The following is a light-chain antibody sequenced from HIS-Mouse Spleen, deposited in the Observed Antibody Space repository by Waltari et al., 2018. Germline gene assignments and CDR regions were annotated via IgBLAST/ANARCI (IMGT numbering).Light chain of an antibody. CDR2: RNN. Sequence: QSVLTQPPSASGTPGQRVTISCSGSSSNIGSNYVYWYQQLPGTAPKLLIYRNNQRPSGVPVRCSGSESGTSASLAISGLRSEDEADYYCAAWDDSLSAYVVFGGGTKLTVL. CDR3: AAWDDSLSAYVV. CDR1: SSNIGSNY. V-gene: IGLV1-47*01. J-gene: IGLJ2*01.